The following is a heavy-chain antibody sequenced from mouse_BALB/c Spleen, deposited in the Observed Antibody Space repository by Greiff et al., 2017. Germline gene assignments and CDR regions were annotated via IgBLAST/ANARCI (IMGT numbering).Heavy chain of an antibody. CDR3: ARQGGYYRYYFDY. Sequence: VKLMESGAELAKPGASVKMSCKASGYTFTSYWMHWVKQRPGQGLEWIGYINPSTGYTEYNQKFKDKATLTADKSSSTAYMQLSSLTSEDSAVYYCARQGGYYRYYFDYWGQGTTLTVSS. J-gene: IGHJ2*01. CDR1: GYTFTSYW. CDR2: INPSTGYT. V-gene: IGHV1-7*01. D-gene: IGHD2-14*01.